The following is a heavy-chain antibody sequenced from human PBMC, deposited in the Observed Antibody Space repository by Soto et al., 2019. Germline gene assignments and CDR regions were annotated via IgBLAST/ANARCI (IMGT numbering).Heavy chain of an antibody. CDR3: ARESGGSSSSFGHYYYYGMDV. CDR2: IWYDGSKK. V-gene: IGHV3-33*01. J-gene: IGHJ6*02. CDR1: GFTFSSYG. Sequence: GGSLRLSCAASGFTFSSYGMHWVRQAPGKGLEWVAVIWYDGSKKYYADSVKGRFTISRDNSKNTLYLQMNSLRAEDTAVYYCARESGGSSSSFGHYYYYGMDVWGQGTTVTVSS. D-gene: IGHD6-6*01.